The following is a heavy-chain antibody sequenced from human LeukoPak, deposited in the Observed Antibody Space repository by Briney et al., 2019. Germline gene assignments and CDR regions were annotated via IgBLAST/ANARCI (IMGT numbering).Heavy chain of an antibody. Sequence: ASVTVSCKASGYTFTGYYMHWVRQAPGQGLEWMGWINPNSGGTNYAQKFQGRVTMTRDTSISTAYMELSRLRSDDTAVYYCARGGEAAAGTFWALIDYWGQGPLVTVSS. J-gene: IGHJ4*02. CDR3: ARGGEAAAGTFWALIDY. CDR1: GYTFTGYY. V-gene: IGHV1-2*02. CDR2: INPNSGGT. D-gene: IGHD6-13*01.